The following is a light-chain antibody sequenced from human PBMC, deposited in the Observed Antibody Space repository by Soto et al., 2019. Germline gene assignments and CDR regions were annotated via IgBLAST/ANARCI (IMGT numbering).Light chain of an antibody. CDR2: DAS. J-gene: IGKJ4*01. CDR3: QQTYRTPLT. V-gene: IGKV1-39*01. CDR1: QSISTY. Sequence: DIQMPQSPSSLSASVGNRVTITCRASQSISTYLNWYQKKPGKAPNLLIYDASRLQSGVPSRFSGSGSGTDFTLTISSLQPEDFATYSCQQTYRTPLTFGGGTKVDIK.